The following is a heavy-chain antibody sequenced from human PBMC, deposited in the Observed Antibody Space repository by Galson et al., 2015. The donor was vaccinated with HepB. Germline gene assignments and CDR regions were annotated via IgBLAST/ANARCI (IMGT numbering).Heavy chain of an antibody. V-gene: IGHV3-23*01. CDR1: GFTFNNYA. Sequence: SLRLSCATSGFTFNNYAMSWVRQAPEKGLEWVSSIIGSGGRTYYADSVKGRFTISRDNSKNTLYLQMNSLRAEDTAVYYCAKDPRPLTTVPRGWFDPWGQGTLVTVSS. CDR3: AKDPRPLTTVPRGWFDP. D-gene: IGHD4-17*01. J-gene: IGHJ5*02. CDR2: IIGSGGRT.